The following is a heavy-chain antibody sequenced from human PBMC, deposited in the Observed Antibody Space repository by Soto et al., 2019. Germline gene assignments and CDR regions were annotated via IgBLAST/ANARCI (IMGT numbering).Heavy chain of an antibody. CDR3: TRGIREVGVSVL. J-gene: IGHJ3*01. CDR1: GYTFTSYA. V-gene: IGHV1-3*01. CDR2: INAGNGNT. D-gene: IGHD1-26*01. Sequence: ASVKVSCKASGYTFTSYAMHWVRQAPGQRLEWMGWINAGNGNTKYSQKFQGRVTITRDTSASTAYMELSSLRPDDTAFYYCTRGIREVGVSVLWGQGTKVTVSS.